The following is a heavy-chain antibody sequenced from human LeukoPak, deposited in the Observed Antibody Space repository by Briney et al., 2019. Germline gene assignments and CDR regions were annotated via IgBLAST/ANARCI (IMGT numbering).Heavy chain of an antibody. CDR1: GGSISSSSYY. Sequence: SETLSLTCTVSGGSISSSSYYWGWIRQPPGKGLEWIGSIYYSGSTYYNPSLKSRVTISIDTSKNQFSLKLSSVTAADTAVYYCARRGDSSGPLDAFDIWGQGTVVTVSS. CDR3: ARRGDSSGPLDAFDI. CDR2: IYYSGST. D-gene: IGHD6-19*01. J-gene: IGHJ3*02. V-gene: IGHV4-39*07.